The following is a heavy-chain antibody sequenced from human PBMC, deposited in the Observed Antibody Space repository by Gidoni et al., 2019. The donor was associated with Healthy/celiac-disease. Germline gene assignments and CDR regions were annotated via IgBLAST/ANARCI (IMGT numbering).Heavy chain of an antibody. CDR1: GFTFSGSA. CDR2: IRSKANSYAT. CDR3: TLSGESEAY. J-gene: IGHJ4*02. D-gene: IGHD3-10*01. V-gene: IGHV3-73*01. Sequence: EVQLVESGGGLVQPGGSLKLSCAASGFTFSGSAMHWVRQASGKGLEWVGRIRSKANSYATAYAASVKGRFTISRDDSKNTAYLQMNSLKTEDTAVYYCTLSGESEAYWGQGTLVTVSS.